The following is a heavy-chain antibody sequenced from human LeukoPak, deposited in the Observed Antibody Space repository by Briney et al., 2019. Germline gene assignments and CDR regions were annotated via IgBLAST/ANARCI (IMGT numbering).Heavy chain of an antibody. CDR1: GFTFSSYA. D-gene: IGHD3-10*01. V-gene: IGHV3-30*04. Sequence: PGGSLRLSCAASGFTFSSYAIHWVRQDPGKGLEWLGITSYDGSNQDYADSVKGRFTISRDNSKNTLYLQMNSLRGEDTAVYYCARDYGSRLTKGYYLDYWGQGTLVTVSS. CDR2: TSYDGSNQ. J-gene: IGHJ4*02. CDR3: ARDYGSRLTKGYYLDY.